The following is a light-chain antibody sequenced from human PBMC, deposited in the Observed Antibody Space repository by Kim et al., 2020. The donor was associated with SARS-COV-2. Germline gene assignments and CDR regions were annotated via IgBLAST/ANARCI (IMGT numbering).Light chain of an antibody. Sequence: RVTLSGTGSTPNIGAGYDVHWYHQLPGATPKLLIYGNTNRPSGVPDRFSGSKSGTSASLAITGLQAEDEADYYCHSYDSLTVSGVFGTGTKVTVL. CDR2: GNT. J-gene: IGLJ1*01. CDR3: HSYDSLTVSGV. CDR1: TPNIGAGYD. V-gene: IGLV1-40*01.